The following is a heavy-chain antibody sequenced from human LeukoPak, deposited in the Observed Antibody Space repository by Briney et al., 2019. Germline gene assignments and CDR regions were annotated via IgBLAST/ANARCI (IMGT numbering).Heavy chain of an antibody. D-gene: IGHD5-24*01. V-gene: IGHV3-30*18. CDR1: GFTFSSYG. CDR2: ISYDGSNK. Sequence: PGGSLRLSCAASGFTFSSYGMHWVRQAPGKGLEWVAVISYDGSNKYYADSVKGRFTISRDNSKNTLYLQMNSRRAEDTAVYYCAKDSGRWLQYVTYDYWGQGTLVTVSS. J-gene: IGHJ4*02. CDR3: AKDSGRWLQYVTYDY.